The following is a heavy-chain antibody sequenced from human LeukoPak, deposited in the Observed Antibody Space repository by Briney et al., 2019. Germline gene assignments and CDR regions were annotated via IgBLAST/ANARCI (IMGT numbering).Heavy chain of an antibody. CDR2: ISYDGSNK. V-gene: IGHV3-30-3*01. J-gene: IGHJ4*02. D-gene: IGHD1-26*01. CDR3: ARAAGRSLVGATVSLDY. Sequence: PGGSLRLSCAASGFTFSSYAMHWVRQAPGKGLEWVAVISYDGSNKYYADSVKGRFTISRDNAKNSLYLQMNSLRAEDTAVYYCARAAGRSLVGATVSLDYWGQGTLVTVSS. CDR1: GFTFSSYA.